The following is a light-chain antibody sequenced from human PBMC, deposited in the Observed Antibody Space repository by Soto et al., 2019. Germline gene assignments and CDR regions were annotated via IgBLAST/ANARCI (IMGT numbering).Light chain of an antibody. CDR2: EGS. CDR1: SSDVGSYNL. CDR3: CSYTRSSTVL. V-gene: IGLV2-23*01. J-gene: IGLJ2*01. Sequence: QSVLTQPASVSGSPGQSITISCTGTSSDVGSYNLVSWYQHHPGKAPKLMIYEGSKRLSGVSNRFSGSKSGNTASLTISGLQAEDEADYYCCSYTRSSTVLFGGGTKLTVL.